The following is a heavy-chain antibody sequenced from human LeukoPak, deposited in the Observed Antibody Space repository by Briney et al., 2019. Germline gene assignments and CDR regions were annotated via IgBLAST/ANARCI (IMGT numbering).Heavy chain of an antibody. Sequence: GASVKVSCKASGYTFTSYDINWVRPATGQGLEWMGWMNPNSGNTGYAQKFQGRVTMTRNTSISTAYMELSSLRSEDTAVYYCARGWYDFWSGHYISYYYGMDVWGQGTTVTVSS. V-gene: IGHV1-8*01. CDR1: GYTFTSYD. D-gene: IGHD3-3*01. CDR2: MNPNSGNT. J-gene: IGHJ6*02. CDR3: ARGWYDFWSGHYISYYYGMDV.